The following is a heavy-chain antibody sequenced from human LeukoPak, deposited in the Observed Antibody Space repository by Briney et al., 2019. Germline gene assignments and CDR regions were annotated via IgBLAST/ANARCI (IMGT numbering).Heavy chain of an antibody. V-gene: IGHV4-39*01. J-gene: IGHJ4*02. CDR2: FYSSGST. CDR3: ARQFDY. CDR1: GGSITSSTYY. Sequence: SETLSLTCTVSGGSITSSTYYWVWIRQSPGKGLEWIGNFYSSGSTYYNPSLKSRVTISVNTSKNQFSLNLTSVTAADTAVYYCARQFDYCGQGTLVTVSS.